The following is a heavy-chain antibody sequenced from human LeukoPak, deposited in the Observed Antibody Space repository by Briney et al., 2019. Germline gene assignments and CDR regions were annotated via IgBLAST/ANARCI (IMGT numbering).Heavy chain of an antibody. J-gene: IGHJ4*02. CDR1: GFTFSSYA. V-gene: IGHV3-23*01. Sequence: RGSLRLSCAASGFTFSSYAMSWVRQAPERGLEWVSTIGGGGESTYYADSVKGRFTISRDNSKNTVYLQMNNLRAEDTAVYYCAKAAVITGGLYYFDYWGQGTLVTVSS. CDR3: AKAAVITGGLYYFDY. D-gene: IGHD5-24*01. CDR2: IGGGGEST.